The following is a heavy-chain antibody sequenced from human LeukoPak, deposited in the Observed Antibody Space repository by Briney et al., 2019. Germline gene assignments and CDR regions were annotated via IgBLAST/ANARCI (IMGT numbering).Heavy chain of an antibody. CDR3: AKMIVGATRSRGAFDI. Sequence: GGSLRLSCGASGFTFSSYGMHWVRQAPGKGLEWVAVISYDGSNKYYADSVKGRFTISRDNSKNTLYLQMNSLRAEDTAVYYCAKMIVGATRSRGAFDIWGQGTMVTVSS. CDR2: ISYDGSNK. D-gene: IGHD1-26*01. J-gene: IGHJ3*02. CDR1: GFTFSSYG. V-gene: IGHV3-30*18.